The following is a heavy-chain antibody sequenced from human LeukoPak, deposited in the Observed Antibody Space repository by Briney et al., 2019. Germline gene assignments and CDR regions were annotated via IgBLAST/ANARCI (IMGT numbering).Heavy chain of an antibody. CDR3: AKDPIFSGSYGVFDY. V-gene: IGHV3-23*01. CDR1: GFTFSSYA. CDR2: ISGSGDNT. D-gene: IGHD1-26*01. Sequence: PGGSLRLSCAASGFTFSSYAMSWVRQAPGKGLEWVSAISGSGDNTYYADSAEGRFTISRDNSKNTLYLQMNSLRAGDTAVYYCAKDPIFSGSYGVFDYWGLGTLVTVSS. J-gene: IGHJ4*02.